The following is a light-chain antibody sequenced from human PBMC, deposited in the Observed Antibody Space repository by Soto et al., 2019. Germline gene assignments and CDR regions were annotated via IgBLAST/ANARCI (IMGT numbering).Light chain of an antibody. Sequence: ETVMTQSPATLSVSPGERATLSCRASQRVSTNLAWYQQKPGQSPRLLIYRASTRATVIPARFSGSGSGTEFTLTISSLQSEDFAVYYCHQYNNWPPSFGGGTKVEIK. CDR2: RAS. CDR3: HQYNNWPPS. V-gene: IGKV3-15*01. CDR1: QRVSTN. J-gene: IGKJ4*01.